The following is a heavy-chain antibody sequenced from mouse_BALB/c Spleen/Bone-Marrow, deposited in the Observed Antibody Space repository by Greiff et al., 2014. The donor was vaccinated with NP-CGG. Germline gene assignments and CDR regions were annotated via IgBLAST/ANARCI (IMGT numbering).Heavy chain of an antibody. CDR3: GRGKDGYYSFDY. CDR2: INPYNGDT. V-gene: IGHV1-37*01. CDR1: GYSFTGYY. D-gene: IGHD2-3*01. J-gene: IGHJ2*01. Sequence: EVQLVESGPELVKPGASVKISCKASGYSFTGYYMNWVKQSHGKSLEWIGRINPYNGDTFYNRKFKGKATLTVDKSSSTAHMELLSLTSEDSAVYYWGRGKDGYYSFDYWGQGTPLTVSS.